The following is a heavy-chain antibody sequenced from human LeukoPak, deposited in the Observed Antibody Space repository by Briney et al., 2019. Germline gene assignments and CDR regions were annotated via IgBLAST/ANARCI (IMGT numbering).Heavy chain of an antibody. CDR2: IIPIFGTA. V-gene: IGHV1-69*13. D-gene: IGHD2-2*02. J-gene: IGHJ4*02. CDR1: GGTFSSYA. CDR3: ARSFGYCSSTSCYSYFDY. Sequence: RASVKVSCKASGGTFSSYAIGWVRQAPGQGLEWMGGIIPIFGTANYAQKFQGRVTITAYESTSTAYMELSSLRSEDTAVYYCARSFGYCSSTSCYSYFDYWGQGTLVTVSS.